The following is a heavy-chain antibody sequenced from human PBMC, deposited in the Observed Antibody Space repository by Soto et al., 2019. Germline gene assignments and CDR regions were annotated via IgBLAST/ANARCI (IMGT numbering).Heavy chain of an antibody. CDR3: AALLAGG. V-gene: IGHV4-30-4*01. Sequence: QVQLQESGPRLVTPSQTLSLTCTVSGDSVTSSDYYWSWIRQAPGKGLERIGYVYYSETPSYNPSLKSRSLISLDTSKNQFTLKLRSVTAADTAVYYCAALLAGGWGQGSLVTVSS. J-gene: IGHJ4*02. CDR1: GDSVTSSDYY. D-gene: IGHD3-10*01. CDR2: VYYSETP.